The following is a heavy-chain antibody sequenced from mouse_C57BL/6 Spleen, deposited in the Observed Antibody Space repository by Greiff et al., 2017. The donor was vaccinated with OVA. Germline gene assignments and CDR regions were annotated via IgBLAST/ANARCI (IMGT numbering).Heavy chain of an antibody. CDR1: GYAFSSSW. Sequence: QVQLQQSGPELVKPGASVKISCKASGYAFSSSWMNWVKQRPGKGLEWIGRIYPGDGGTNYNGKFKGKATLTADKSSSTAYMQLSSLTSEDSAVYFCARDYFDYWGQGTTLTVSS. CDR2: IYPGDGGT. CDR3: ARDYFDY. V-gene: IGHV1-82*01. J-gene: IGHJ2*01.